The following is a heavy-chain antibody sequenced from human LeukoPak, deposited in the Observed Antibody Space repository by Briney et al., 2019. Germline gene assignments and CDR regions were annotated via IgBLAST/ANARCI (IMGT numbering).Heavy chain of an antibody. CDR1: GGSISYYY. J-gene: IGHJ5*02. Sequence: SETLSLTCSVSGGSISYYYWNWIRQPPGKGLEWIGYVHYSGSTNYDPSLKSRVTITLDTSKFQFSLKLSSVTAADTAVYYCARHGVIATRAWFDPWGQGTLVTVSS. CDR2: VHYSGST. V-gene: IGHV4-59*08. CDR3: ARHGVIATRAWFDP. D-gene: IGHD2-21*01.